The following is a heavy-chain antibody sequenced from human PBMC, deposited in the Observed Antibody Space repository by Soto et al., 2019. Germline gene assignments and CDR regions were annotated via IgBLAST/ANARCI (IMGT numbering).Heavy chain of an antibody. CDR2: IYYSGST. CDR1: GGSISSSSYY. D-gene: IGHD5-12*01. V-gene: IGHV4-39*01. J-gene: IGHJ4*02. CDR3: ARFKLPTLSLPEWLPPASLDEIDY. Sequence: LSLTCTVSGGSISSSSYYWGWIRQPPGKGLEWIGSIYYSGSTYYNPSLKSRVTISVDTSKNQFSLKLSSVTAADTAVYYCARFKLPTLSLPEWLPPASLDEIDYWGQGTLVTVSS.